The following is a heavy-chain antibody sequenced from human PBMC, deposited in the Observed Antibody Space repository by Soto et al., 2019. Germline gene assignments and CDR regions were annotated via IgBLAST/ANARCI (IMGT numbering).Heavy chain of an antibody. CDR2: INCDGGST. D-gene: IGHD5-12*01. J-gene: IGHJ3*01. Sequence: GGSLRLSCAASGFTFTDYWIHWVRQVPGKGLVWVSRINCDGGSTNYSDSVKGRFTISRDNSKNTLYLQMNSLRADDTAVFYCARGPYDNDAFDVWGHGTVVTVSS. CDR1: GFTFTDYW. V-gene: IGHV3-74*01. CDR3: ARGPYDNDAFDV.